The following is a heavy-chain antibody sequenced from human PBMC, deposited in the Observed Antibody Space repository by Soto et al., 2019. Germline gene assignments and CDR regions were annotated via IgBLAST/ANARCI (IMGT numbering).Heavy chain of an antibody. CDR2: ISTHNGNT. D-gene: IGHD3-3*01. V-gene: IGHV1-18*04. J-gene: IGHJ3*01. Sequence: ASVNVSCKASVFTSSGISWVRQAPGQRLEWMGWISTHNGNTIYAQKFQGRVIMTMDTSTTTVYMELRSLRPDDTAVYLCAREGILGLFDAYDLWGQGTMVTV. CDR1: VFTSSG. CDR3: AREGILGLFDAYDL.